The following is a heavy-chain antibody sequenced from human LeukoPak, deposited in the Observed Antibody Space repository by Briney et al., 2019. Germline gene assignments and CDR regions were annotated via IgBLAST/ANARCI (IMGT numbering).Heavy chain of an antibody. Sequence: GGSLRLSCAASGFTFSSYWMHWVRQAPGKGLVWVSRINSDGSSTSYADSVKGRFTISRDNSKNSLSLQMNSLRTEDTALYYCGKDVGNDYYNYGMDVWGQGTTVTVSS. D-gene: IGHD4-23*01. J-gene: IGHJ6*02. CDR2: INSDGSST. V-gene: IGHV3-74*01. CDR1: GFTFSSYW. CDR3: GKDVGNDYYNYGMDV.